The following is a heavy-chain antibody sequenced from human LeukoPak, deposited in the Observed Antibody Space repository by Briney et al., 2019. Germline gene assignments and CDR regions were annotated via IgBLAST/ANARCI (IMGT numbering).Heavy chain of an antibody. V-gene: IGHV4-39*01. D-gene: IGHD1-1*01. Sequence: PSETLSLTCTVSGGSISSYYWGWIRQPPGKGLEWIGSIYYSGSTYYNPSLESRVTISVDTSKNQFSLKLSSVTAADTAVYYCARQGGYNWNDVGGWFDPWGQGTLVTVSS. CDR3: ARQGGYNWNDVGGWFDP. J-gene: IGHJ5*02. CDR2: IYYSGST. CDR1: GGSISSYY.